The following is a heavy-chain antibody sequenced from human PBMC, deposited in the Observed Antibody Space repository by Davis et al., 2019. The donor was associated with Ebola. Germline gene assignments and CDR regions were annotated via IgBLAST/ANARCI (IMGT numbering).Heavy chain of an antibody. J-gene: IGHJ4*02. CDR3: ARQLNGDYVFMFDY. V-gene: IGHV5-51*01. CDR2: IYPDDSET. D-gene: IGHD4-17*01. CDR1: GYRFTSNW. Sequence: PGGSLRLSCKGSGYRFTSNWIGWVRQMPGKGLEWMGIIYPDDSETRYSPSFQGQVTISADKSTNTAYLQWNSLKASDTAMYYCARQLNGDYVFMFDYWGQGTLVTVSS.